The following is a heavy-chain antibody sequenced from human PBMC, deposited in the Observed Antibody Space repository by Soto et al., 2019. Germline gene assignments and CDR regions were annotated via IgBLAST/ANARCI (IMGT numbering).Heavy chain of an antibody. J-gene: IGHJ6*02. Sequence: GGSLRLSCAASGFTFSSYWMSWVRQAPGKGLEWVANIKQDGSEKYCVDSVKGRFTISRDNAKNSLYLQMNSLRAEDTAVYYCARDPYDFPVFRDYYYYGMDVWGQGTTVTVSS. V-gene: IGHV3-7*05. CDR3: ARDPYDFPVFRDYYYYGMDV. CDR1: GFTFSSYW. D-gene: IGHD3-3*01. CDR2: IKQDGSEK.